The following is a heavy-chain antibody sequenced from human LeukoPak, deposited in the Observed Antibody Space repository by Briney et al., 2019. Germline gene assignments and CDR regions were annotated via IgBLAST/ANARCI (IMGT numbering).Heavy chain of an antibody. CDR1: GDSISSYH. J-gene: IGHJ4*02. Sequence: SETLSLTYTVSGDSISSYHWSWIRQPPGQGLEWIGYISYSGGPNYNPSHNSRVTISVDTFKNQFSLKLSSVTAADTAVYYCARYCGYDQLRKFDYWGKGTLVTVS. D-gene: IGHD5-12*01. V-gene: IGHV4-59*01. CDR2: ISYSGGP. CDR3: ARYCGYDQLRKFDY.